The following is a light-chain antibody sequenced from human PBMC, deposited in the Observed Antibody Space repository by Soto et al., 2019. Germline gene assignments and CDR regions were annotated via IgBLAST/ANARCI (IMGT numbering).Light chain of an antibody. CDR1: QSVSSSY. CDR3: QQYGSSPRT. Sequence: EIVLTHSPGTLSLSPWERATLSCRANQSVSSSYLAWYQQKPGQAPRLLIYGASSRATGIPDRFSGSGSGTDFTLTISRLEPEDFAVYYCQQYGSSPRTFGQGTKVDIK. V-gene: IGKV3-20*01. CDR2: GAS. J-gene: IGKJ1*01.